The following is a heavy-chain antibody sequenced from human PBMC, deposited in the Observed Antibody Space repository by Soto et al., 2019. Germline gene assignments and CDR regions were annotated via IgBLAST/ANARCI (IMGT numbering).Heavy chain of an antibody. CDR3: AKSPWVRDQLGYYDILTGYSGYFDY. V-gene: IGHV3-23*01. CDR1: GFTFSSYA. Sequence: GGSLRLSCAASGFTFSSYAMSWVRQAPGKGLEWVSAISGSGGSTYYADSVKGRFTISRDNSKNTLYLQMNSLRAEDTAVYYCAKSPWVRDQLGYYDILTGYSGYFDYWGQGTLVTVSS. J-gene: IGHJ4*02. CDR2: ISGSGGST. D-gene: IGHD3-9*01.